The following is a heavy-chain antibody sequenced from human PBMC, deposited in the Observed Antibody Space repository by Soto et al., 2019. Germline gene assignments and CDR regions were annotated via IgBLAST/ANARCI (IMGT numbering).Heavy chain of an antibody. CDR3: AAAFLAAEIDY. V-gene: IGHV3-30-3*01. Sequence: LRLSFAASGXTFSNCAMHWVRQAPGKGLEWVALISNDGSNKYYADSVKGRLTISRDNSKNILYLQMNSLRAEDTALYYCAAAFLAAEIDYWGHGTLVTVSS. J-gene: IGHJ4*01. D-gene: IGHD6-13*01. CDR2: ISNDGSNK. CDR1: GXTFSNCA.